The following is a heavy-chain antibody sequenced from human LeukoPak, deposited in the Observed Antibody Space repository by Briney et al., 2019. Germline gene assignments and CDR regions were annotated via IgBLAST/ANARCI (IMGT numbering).Heavy chain of an antibody. Sequence: PGGSLRLSCAASGFTFSSYAMSWVRQAPGKGLEWVSAISGSGGSTYYADSVKGRFTISRDNSKNTLYLQMNSLRAEDTAVYYCAKGDFSPSGWYGHFQHWGQGTLVTVSS. V-gene: IGHV3-23*01. J-gene: IGHJ1*01. CDR2: ISGSGGST. D-gene: IGHD6-19*01. CDR3: AKGDFSPSGWYGHFQH. CDR1: GFTFSSYA.